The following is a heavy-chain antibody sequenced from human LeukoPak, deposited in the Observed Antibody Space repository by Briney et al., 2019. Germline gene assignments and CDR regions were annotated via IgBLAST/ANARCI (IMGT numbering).Heavy chain of an antibody. Sequence: AASVKVSCKASGYTFTSYYMHWVRQAPGQGLEWMGIINPSGGSTSYAQKFQGRVTMTRDMSTSTVYMELSSLRSEDTAVYYCARWAAAGTFFDYWGQGTLVTVSS. CDR3: ARWAAAGTFFDY. CDR2: INPSGGST. CDR1: GYTFTSYY. D-gene: IGHD6-13*01. J-gene: IGHJ4*02. V-gene: IGHV1-46*01.